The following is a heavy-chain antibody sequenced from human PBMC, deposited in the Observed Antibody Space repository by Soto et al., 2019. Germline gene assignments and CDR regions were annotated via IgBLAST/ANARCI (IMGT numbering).Heavy chain of an antibody. CDR2: ISSSSSYI. Sequence: GGSLRLSCAASGFTFSSYSMNWVRQAPGKGLEWVSSISSSSSYIYYADSVKGRFTISRDNAKNSLYLQMNSLRAEDTAVYYCASEIAAAALKKNNAFDIWGQGTMVTVSS. V-gene: IGHV3-21*01. CDR3: ASEIAAAALKKNNAFDI. D-gene: IGHD6-13*01. CDR1: GFTFSSYS. J-gene: IGHJ3*02.